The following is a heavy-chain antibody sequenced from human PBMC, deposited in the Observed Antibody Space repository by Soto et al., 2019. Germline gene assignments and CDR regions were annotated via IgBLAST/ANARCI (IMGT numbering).Heavy chain of an antibody. J-gene: IGHJ3*02. Sequence: GGSLRLSCAASGFTFSSYAMTWVRQAPGKGLEWVAGISGTGGSTNYADSVKGRFTISRDNSKNTLYLQMNSLRAEDTAVYYCAKDQVSWFGENAFDIWGQGTMVTVSS. CDR2: ISGTGGST. CDR3: AKDQVSWFGENAFDI. CDR1: GFTFSSYA. V-gene: IGHV3-23*01. D-gene: IGHD3-10*01.